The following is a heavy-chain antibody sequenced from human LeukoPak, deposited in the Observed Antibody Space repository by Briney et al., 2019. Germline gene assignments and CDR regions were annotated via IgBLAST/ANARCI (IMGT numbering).Heavy chain of an antibody. CDR3: GKTTAGYSSGQKPAWPVDY. CDR1: GFTFGSFA. D-gene: IGHD5-18*01. CDR2: IFGSGGSP. V-gene: IGHV3-23*01. J-gene: IGHJ4*02. Sequence: GGSLRLSCEASGFTFGSFAMYWVRQAPGKGLDWIAGIFGSGGSPHYADSVKGRFTISRDNSKDTVYLQINSLRAEDTAVYYCGKTTAGYSSGQKPAWPVDYWGQGTLVTVSS.